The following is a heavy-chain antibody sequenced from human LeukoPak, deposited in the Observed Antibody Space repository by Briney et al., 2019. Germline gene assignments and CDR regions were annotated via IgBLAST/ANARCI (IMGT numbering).Heavy chain of an antibody. CDR1: GFTFSSYA. CDR3: ARAKDPHVDTAMAPDY. D-gene: IGHD5-18*01. V-gene: IGHV3-30*04. CDR2: ISYDGSNK. Sequence: GGSLRLSCAASGFTFSSYAMHWVRQAPGKGLEWVAVISYDGSNKYYADSVKGRFTISRDNSKNTLYLQMNSLRAEDTAVYYCARAKDPHVDTAMAPDYWGQGTLVTVSS. J-gene: IGHJ4*02.